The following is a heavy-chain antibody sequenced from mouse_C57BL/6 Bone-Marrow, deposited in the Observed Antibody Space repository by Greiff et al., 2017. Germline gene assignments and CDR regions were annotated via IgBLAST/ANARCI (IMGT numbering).Heavy chain of an antibody. CDR3: ASDPAMDY. Sequence: QVQLLQPGAELVKPGASVKLSCKASGFTFSSYWMHWVQQRPGRGLEWIGRIGTNSGGTKYNEKLKSKDTLTVDKPPNTAYMQLISLTSENSAVYYCASDPAMDYWGQGTSVTVSS. CDR1: GFTFSSYW. V-gene: IGHV1-72*01. J-gene: IGHJ4*01. CDR2: IGTNSGGT.